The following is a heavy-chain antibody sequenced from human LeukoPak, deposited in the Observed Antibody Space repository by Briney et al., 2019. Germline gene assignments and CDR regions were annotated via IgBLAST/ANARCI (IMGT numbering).Heavy chain of an antibody. D-gene: IGHD1-14*01. CDR3: TRWIGTSALDY. Sequence: GGSLRLSCTGSGFTFGDYVMTWVRQAPGKGLEWVGFVRSKTYGGTTEYAASVKGRFTISRDDSNSIAYLQMNSLKTDDTAVYYCTRWIGTSALDYWGQGTLVTVSS. V-gene: IGHV3-49*04. J-gene: IGHJ4*02. CDR1: GFTFGDYV. CDR2: VRSKTYGGTT.